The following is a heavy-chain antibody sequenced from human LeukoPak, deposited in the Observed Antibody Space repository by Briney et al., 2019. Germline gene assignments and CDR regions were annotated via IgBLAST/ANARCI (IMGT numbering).Heavy chain of an antibody. J-gene: IGHJ4*02. Sequence: ESGPTLVKPTQTLTLTCTFSGFSLSTSGVGVGWIRQPPGKALEWLALIHWNDDKRYSPSLKSRLTITKDTSKNQVVPTMTNMDPVDTATYYCAHRRSYSGSPLFDYWGQGTLVTVSS. CDR1: GFSLSTSGVG. D-gene: IGHD1-26*01. CDR3: AHRRSYSGSPLFDY. CDR2: IHWNDDK. V-gene: IGHV2-5*01.